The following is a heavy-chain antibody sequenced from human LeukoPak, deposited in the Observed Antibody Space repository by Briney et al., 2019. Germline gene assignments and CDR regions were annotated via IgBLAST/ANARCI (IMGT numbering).Heavy chain of an antibody. J-gene: IGHJ4*02. CDR2: IIPIFGTA. V-gene: IGHV1-69*13. CDR1: GGTFSSYA. D-gene: IGHD6-19*01. CDR3: ARDLGYSSGWYFDY. Sequence: SVKVSCKASGGTFSSYAISWVRQAPGQGLEWMGGIIPIFGTANYAQKFQGRVTITADESTSTAYMELSSLRSDDTAVYYCARDLGYSSGWYFDYWGQGTLVTVSS.